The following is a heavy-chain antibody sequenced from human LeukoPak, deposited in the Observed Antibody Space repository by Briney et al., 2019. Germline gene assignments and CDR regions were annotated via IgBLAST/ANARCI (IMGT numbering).Heavy chain of an antibody. CDR2: MSYDGGNK. Sequence: GGSLRLSCAASGFTFSSYPMHWVRQAPGEGLEWVAVMSYDGGNKYYADSVKGRFTISRDNSKNTLYLQMNSLRAEDTAVYYCARVLWRGRLDYWGQGTLVTVSS. J-gene: IGHJ4*02. CDR1: GFTFSSYP. V-gene: IGHV3-30-3*01. CDR3: ARVLWRGRLDY. D-gene: IGHD3-10*01.